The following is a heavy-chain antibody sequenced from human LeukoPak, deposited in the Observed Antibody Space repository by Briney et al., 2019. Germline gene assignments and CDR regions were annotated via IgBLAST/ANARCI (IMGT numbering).Heavy chain of an antibody. V-gene: IGHV1-2*02. Sequence: ASVKVSCKASGYTFGDYYVHWVRQALGQGLEWMGWINPKTNGTNFALKFLGRVTMTRDTSISTAYMELTSLISDDTALYYCARSKRRGDLLDYWGQGTLVTVSS. CDR3: ARSKRRGDLLDY. CDR2: INPKTNGT. D-gene: IGHD2-21*02. J-gene: IGHJ4*02. CDR1: GYTFGDYY.